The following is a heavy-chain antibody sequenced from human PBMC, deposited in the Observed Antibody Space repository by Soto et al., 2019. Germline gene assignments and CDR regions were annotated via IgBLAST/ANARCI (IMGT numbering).Heavy chain of an antibody. J-gene: IGHJ4*02. D-gene: IGHD4-17*01. CDR2: VYFSGSS. CDR1: AGSITSYY. CDR3: ASTTVTTVFDY. V-gene: IGHV4-59*01. Sequence: PSETLSLTCTVSAGSITSYYWSWIRQPPGKGLEWIGYVYFSGSSKYNPSLKSRITISVDRSKNQFSLKLSSVTAADTAVYYCASTTVTTVFDYWGQGTLVTVS.